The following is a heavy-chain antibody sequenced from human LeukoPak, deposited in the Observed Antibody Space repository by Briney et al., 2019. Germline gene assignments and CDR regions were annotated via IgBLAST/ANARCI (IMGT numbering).Heavy chain of an antibody. Sequence: SETLSLTCTVSGGSISSYYLTWIRQPAGKGLGWIGRIYTSGSTNYNPSLKSRVTMSVDTSKNQFSLKLSSVTAADTAVYYCARGVNSGIYYSFDYWGQGTLVTVSS. CDR3: ARGVNSGIYYSFDY. CDR1: GGSISSYY. V-gene: IGHV4-4*07. CDR2: IYTSGST. J-gene: IGHJ4*02. D-gene: IGHD1-26*01.